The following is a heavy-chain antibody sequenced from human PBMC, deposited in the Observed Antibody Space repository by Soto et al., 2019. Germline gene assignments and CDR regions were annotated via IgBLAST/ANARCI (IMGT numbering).Heavy chain of an antibody. CDR2: ISAGGAST. D-gene: IGHD3-3*01. J-gene: IGHJ5*02. Sequence: GGFLRLSCVGSGVTLTSSVMSWVRQAPGKGLEWVAAISAGGASTYYADSVKGRFTISRDTSKNTLYLQINNLRVEDTAIYYCAKDIRSGRTKNWFDPWGQGTQVTV. V-gene: IGHV3-23*01. CDR1: GVTLTSSV. CDR3: AKDIRSGRTKNWFDP.